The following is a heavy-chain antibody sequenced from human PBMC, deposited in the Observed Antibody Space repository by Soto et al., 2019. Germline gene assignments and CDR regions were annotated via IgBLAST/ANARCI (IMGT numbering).Heavy chain of an antibody. CDR1: GGSFSSYY. J-gene: IGHJ6*02. D-gene: IGHD3-9*01. CDR3: ARGLTYYDILTGYSLPLDV. CDR2: IYTSGST. V-gene: IGHV4-4*07. Sequence: PSETLSLTCTVSGGSFSSYYWNWIRRPAGEGLEWIGRIYTSGSTYYNPSLKSRVTISVDTSKNQFSLKLSSVTAADTAVYYCARGLTYYDILTGYSLPLDVWGQGTTVTVSS.